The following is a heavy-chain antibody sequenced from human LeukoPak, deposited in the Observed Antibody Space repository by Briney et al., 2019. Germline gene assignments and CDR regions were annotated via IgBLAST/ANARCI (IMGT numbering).Heavy chain of an antibody. CDR1: NGSISIYY. V-gene: IGHV4-4*07. J-gene: IGHJ6*03. CDR3: AREGYSSGPGYYYYYMDV. D-gene: IGHD6-19*01. CDR2: IYTSGTT. Sequence: SETLSLTCTVSNGSISIYYWSWIRQPAGKGLEWIGRIYTSGTTNYNPSLKSRVTMSVDTSKNHFSLKLSSVTAADTAVYYCAREGYSSGPGYYYYYMDVWGKGTTVTVSS.